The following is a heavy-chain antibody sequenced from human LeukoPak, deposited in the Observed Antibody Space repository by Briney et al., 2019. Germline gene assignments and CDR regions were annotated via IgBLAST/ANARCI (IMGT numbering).Heavy chain of an antibody. V-gene: IGHV3-23*01. J-gene: IGHJ4*02. CDR3: AKDIAQGYTFGSIEQDY. D-gene: IGHD5-18*01. CDR2: ISKTGDGT. Sequence: GGSLRLSCAASGVAFSNYAMSWVRQAPGMGLEWVAAISKTGDGTYYAGSMKGRFTISRDNAKNMLYLQIHSLRAEGTAIYYCAKDIAQGYTFGSIEQDYWGQGTLVTVSS. CDR1: GVAFSNYA.